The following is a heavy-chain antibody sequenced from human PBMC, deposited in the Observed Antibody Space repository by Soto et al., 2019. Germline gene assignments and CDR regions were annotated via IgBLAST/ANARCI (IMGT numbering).Heavy chain of an antibody. V-gene: IGHV4-30-2*01. J-gene: IGHJ5*02. Sequence: SQTMSHTCAVSGGSITRGCYSWCWNRQPPGKGLEWIGYIYHSGSTYYNPSLKSRVTISVDRSKNQFSLKLSSVTAADTAVYYCARGGYCISTSCYEGDWFDPWGQGTLVTVSS. CDR1: GGSITRGCYS. D-gene: IGHD2-2*01. CDR2: IYHSGST. CDR3: ARGGYCISTSCYEGDWFDP.